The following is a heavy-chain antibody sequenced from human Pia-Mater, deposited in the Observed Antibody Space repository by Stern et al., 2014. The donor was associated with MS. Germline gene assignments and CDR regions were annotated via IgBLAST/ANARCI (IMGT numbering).Heavy chain of an antibody. CDR3: ASGRGYSGYDI. CDR1: GYTFTSYF. Sequence: VHLLESGAEVKKPGASVKVSCKASGYTFTSYFIHWVRQAPGQGFEWLGIIDPSDGSTTYAQKFQGRVTMTRDTSASTVHMALSGLRFEDTAMYYCASGRGYSGYDIWGQGTLVTVSS. D-gene: IGHD5-12*01. CDR2: IDPSDGST. V-gene: IGHV1-46*01. J-gene: IGHJ4*02.